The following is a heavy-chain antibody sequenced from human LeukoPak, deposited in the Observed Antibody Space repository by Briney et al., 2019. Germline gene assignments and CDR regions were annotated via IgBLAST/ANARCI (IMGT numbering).Heavy chain of an antibody. CDR3: ARGLHYYDSSGYYYEDAFDI. J-gene: IGHJ3*02. D-gene: IGHD3-22*01. CDR2: IYYSGST. CDR1: GGSTSSDY. Sequence: SETLSLTCTVSGGSTSSDYWSWIRQPPGKGLEWIGYIYYSGSTNYNPSLKSRVTISVDTSKNQFSLKLSSVTAADTAVYYCARGLHYYDSSGYYYEDAFDIGGKGTMVTIFS. V-gene: IGHV4-59*01.